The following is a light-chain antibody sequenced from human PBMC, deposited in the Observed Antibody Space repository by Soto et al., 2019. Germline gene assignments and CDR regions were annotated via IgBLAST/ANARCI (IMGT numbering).Light chain of an antibody. CDR1: QRISTY. V-gene: IGKV1-39*01. CDR2: AAS. Sequence: DIQMTQSPSSLSASVGDRVTITCRASQRISTYLNWYQQKPGKAPKLLIYAASSLQSGVPSRFSGSGSRTDFTLTIFSVQPEDFATYYCQQSYNTPLTCGRGTKVEI. J-gene: IGKJ4*02. CDR3: QQSYNTPLT.